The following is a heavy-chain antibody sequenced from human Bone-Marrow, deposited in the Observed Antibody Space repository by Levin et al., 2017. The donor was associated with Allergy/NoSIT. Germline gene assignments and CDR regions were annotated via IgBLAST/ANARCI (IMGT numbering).Heavy chain of an antibody. CDR2: ISGSSSYI. J-gene: IGHJ6*02. Sequence: GGSLRLSCAASGFDFSTFHIHWVRQAPGKGLEWVSSISGSSSYIYYAESVRGRFTISRDNAKNSLYLQMTGLRSEDTAVYYCARLGTTFGTFLTEYYHGLDVWGQGTTVNVSS. CDR3: ARLGTTFGTFLTEYYHGLDV. D-gene: IGHD3-3*01. V-gene: IGHV3-21*06. CDR1: GFDFSTFH.